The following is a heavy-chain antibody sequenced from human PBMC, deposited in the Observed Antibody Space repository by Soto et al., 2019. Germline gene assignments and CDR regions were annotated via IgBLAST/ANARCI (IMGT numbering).Heavy chain of an antibody. J-gene: IGHJ5*02. CDR2: IYHSGST. CDR3: ARENPGNWFDP. CDR1: SGSISSSNW. Sequence: QVQLQESGPGLVKPSGTLSLTCAVSSGSISSSNWWSWVRQPPGKGLEWIGEIYHSGSTNYNPSLKRRVTISVDKAKNQFPLKLGSVPAADTAVYYCARENPGNWFDPWGQGTLVTVS. V-gene: IGHV4-4*02.